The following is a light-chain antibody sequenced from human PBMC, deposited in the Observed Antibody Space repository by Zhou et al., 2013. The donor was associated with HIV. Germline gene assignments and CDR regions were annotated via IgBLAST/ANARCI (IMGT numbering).Light chain of an antibody. CDR3: MQSLAYT. Sequence: EIVMTQTPLSLSVIPGQPASISCKSSQSLLHNDGKTYLYWYLQRRGQPPQLLIYEVSKRFSGVPDRFNGSGSGTDFTLHISRVEVEDVGVYYCMQSLAYTFGQGTKLEIK. V-gene: IGKV2D-29*01. CDR2: EVS. J-gene: IGKJ2*01. CDR1: QSLLHNDGKTY.